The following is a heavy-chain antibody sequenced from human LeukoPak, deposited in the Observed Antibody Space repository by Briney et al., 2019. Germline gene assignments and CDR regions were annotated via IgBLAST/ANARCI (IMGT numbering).Heavy chain of an antibody. CDR1: GYTLTELS. J-gene: IGHJ4*02. V-gene: IGHV1-24*01. CDR3: ATFRSNWILDPFDY. D-gene: IGHD1-1*01. Sequence: ASVKVSCKVSGYTLTELSMHWVRQAPGKGLEWMGGFDPEDGETIYAQKFQGRVTMTEDTSTDTAYMELSSLRSEDTAVYYCATFRSNWILDPFDYWGQRTLVTVAS. CDR2: FDPEDGET.